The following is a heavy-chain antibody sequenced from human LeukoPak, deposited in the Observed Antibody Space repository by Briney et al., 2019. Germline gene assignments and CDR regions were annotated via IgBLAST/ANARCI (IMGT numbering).Heavy chain of an antibody. V-gene: IGHV4-59*08. CDR3: ARHGSSTSPRVHFDCGMDV. D-gene: IGHD2-2*01. CDR2: IYYSGST. J-gene: IGHJ6*02. CDR1: GGSISSYY. Sequence: SETQSLTCTLSGGSISSYYWSWIRQPPGKGLEWIGYIYYSGSTNYNPSLKSRVTISVDTSKNQFSLKLSSVTAADTAVYYCARHGSSTSPRVHFDCGMDVWGQGSTVTVSS.